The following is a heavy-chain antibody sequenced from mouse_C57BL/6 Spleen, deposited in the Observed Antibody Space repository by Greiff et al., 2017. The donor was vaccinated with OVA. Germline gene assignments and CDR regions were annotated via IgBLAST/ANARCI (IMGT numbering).Heavy chain of an antibody. J-gene: IGHJ2*01. V-gene: IGHV1-52*01. CDR2: IDPSDSET. Sequence: PIQGLEWIGNIDPSDSETHYNQKFKDKATLTVDKSSSTAYMQLSSLTSEDSAVYYCARSDYFAYWGQGTTLTVSS. CDR3: ARSDYFAY.